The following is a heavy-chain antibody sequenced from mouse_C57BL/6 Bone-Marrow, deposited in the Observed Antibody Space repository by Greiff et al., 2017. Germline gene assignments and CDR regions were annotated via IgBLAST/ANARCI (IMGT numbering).Heavy chain of an antibody. CDR3: ARSARVTTDFDY. V-gene: IGHV8-9*01. J-gene: IGHJ2*01. D-gene: IGHD1-1*01. CDR2: TYWDEDK. CDR1: VFSLSTFGMG. Sequence: QVTLKVSGPGILQPSQTLSLTCSFSVFSLSTFGMGVSWIRQPSGQGLEWLAHTYWDEDKHYKPFLKSRLTISKDTSNNHVFLKITTVDTADTATYYSARSARVTTDFDYWGQGTTLTVSS.